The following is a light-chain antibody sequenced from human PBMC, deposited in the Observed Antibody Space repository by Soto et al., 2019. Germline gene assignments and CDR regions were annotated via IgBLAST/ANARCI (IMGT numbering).Light chain of an antibody. J-gene: IGKJ5*01. CDR1: QDIDKN. V-gene: IGKV1-33*01. CDR2: DAS. CDR3: QQYDNLLPIT. Sequence: IQLTQSPSSLSASVGDRVTITCQASQDIDKNLNWYQQKPGKAPKLLIYDASSLQTGVPSRFSGSGSATDYTLTISSLQPEDIATYYCQQYDNLLPITFGQGTRLEIK.